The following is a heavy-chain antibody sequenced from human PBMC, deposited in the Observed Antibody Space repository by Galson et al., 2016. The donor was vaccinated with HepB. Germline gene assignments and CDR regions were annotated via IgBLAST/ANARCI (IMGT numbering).Heavy chain of an antibody. CDR1: GFTFKSYA. J-gene: IGHJ3*02. CDR2: PSHDGNSN. CDR3: ASFGGVIAYDAFDI. V-gene: IGHV3-30-3*01. D-gene: IGHD3-16*02. Sequence: SLRLSCAASGFTFKSYAMYWVRQAPGKGLEWAAVPSHDGNSNSYDDSVKGRFTISRDNSKNTLYLQMNSLRVEDTAVYYCASFGGVIAYDAFDIWGQGTMVTVSS.